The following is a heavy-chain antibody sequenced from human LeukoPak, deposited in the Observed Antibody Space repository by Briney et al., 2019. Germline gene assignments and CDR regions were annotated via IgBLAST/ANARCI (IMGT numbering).Heavy chain of an antibody. V-gene: IGHV3-7*03. CDR3: ARRAGAYSHPYDY. D-gene: IGHD4/OR15-4a*01. J-gene: IGHJ4*02. CDR1: GFIFSDYY. CDR2: IRQDESER. Sequence: GGSLRLSCAASGFIFSDYYMSWIRQAPGKGPEWVANIRQDESERYFADSVKGRFTISRDNAKKSVYLHMSSLRAEDTAVYYCARRAGAYSHPYDYWGQGTLVTVSS.